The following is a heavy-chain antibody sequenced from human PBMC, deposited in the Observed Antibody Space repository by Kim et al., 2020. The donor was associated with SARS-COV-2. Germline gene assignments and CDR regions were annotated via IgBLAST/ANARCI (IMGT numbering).Heavy chain of an antibody. J-gene: IGHJ3*02. CDR3: ARVLDCSSTSCYVAFDI. D-gene: IGHD2-2*01. V-gene: IGHV4-59*13. Sequence: SETLSLTCTVSGGSISSYYWSWIRQPPGKGLEWIGYIYYSGSTNYNPSLKSRVTISVDTSKNQFSLKLSSVTAADTAVYYCARVLDCSSTSCYVAFDIWGKGTMVTVSS. CDR1: GGSISSYY. CDR2: IYYSGST.